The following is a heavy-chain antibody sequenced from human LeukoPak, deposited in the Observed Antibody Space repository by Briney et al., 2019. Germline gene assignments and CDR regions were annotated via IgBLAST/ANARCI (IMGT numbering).Heavy chain of an antibody. V-gene: IGHV3-30*04. J-gene: IGHJ4*02. CDR3: ARDMDYRPIGNYYYGY. CDR2: ISYDGSNK. Sequence: PGGSLRLSCAASGFTFSSYAMHWVRQAPGKGLEWVAVISYDGSNKYYADSVKGRFTISRDNSKNTLYLQMNSLRAEDTAVYYCARDMDYRPIGNYYYGYWGQGTLSPSPQ. D-gene: IGHD1-7*01. CDR1: GFTFSSYA.